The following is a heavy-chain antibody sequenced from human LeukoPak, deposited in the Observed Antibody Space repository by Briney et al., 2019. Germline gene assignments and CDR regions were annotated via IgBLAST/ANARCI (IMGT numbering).Heavy chain of an antibody. Sequence: GGSLRLSCAASGFTFSSYWMSWVRQAPGKGLEWVANIKQDGSEKYYVDSVKGRFTISRDNAKNSLYLQMNSLRAEDTAVYYCARDGELEYYDSSGYYPLPLAYWGQGTLVTVSS. CDR2: IKQDGSEK. J-gene: IGHJ4*02. CDR1: GFTFSSYW. CDR3: ARDGELEYYDSSGYYPLPLAY. D-gene: IGHD3-22*01. V-gene: IGHV3-7*03.